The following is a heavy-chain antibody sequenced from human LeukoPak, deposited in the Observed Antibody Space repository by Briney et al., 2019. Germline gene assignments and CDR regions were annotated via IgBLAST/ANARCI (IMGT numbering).Heavy chain of an antibody. CDR2: ISYDESNK. V-gene: IGHV3-30*18. J-gene: IGHJ3*02. D-gene: IGHD5-18*01. Sequence: PGGSLRLSCAASGFTFSSYGMHWVRQAPGKGLEWVAVISYDESNKYYADSVKGRFTISRDNSKNTLYLQMNSLRAEDTAVYYCAKGIRIQLWFKDAFDIWGQGTMVTVSS. CDR1: GFTFSSYG. CDR3: AKGIRIQLWFKDAFDI.